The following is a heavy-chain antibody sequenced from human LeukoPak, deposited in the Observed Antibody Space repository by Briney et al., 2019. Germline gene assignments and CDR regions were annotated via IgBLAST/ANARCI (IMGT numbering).Heavy chain of an antibody. CDR1: GYTFTGYY. D-gene: IGHD6-13*01. Sequence: ASVKVSCKASGYTFTGYYMHWVRQAPGQGLEWMGIINPSGGSTSYAQKFQGRVTMTRDTSTSTVYMEPSSLRSEDTAVYYCAGSIAAAGPGGYWFNPWGQGTLVTVSS. V-gene: IGHV1-46*01. CDR3: AGSIAAAGPGGYWFNP. CDR2: INPSGGST. J-gene: IGHJ5*02.